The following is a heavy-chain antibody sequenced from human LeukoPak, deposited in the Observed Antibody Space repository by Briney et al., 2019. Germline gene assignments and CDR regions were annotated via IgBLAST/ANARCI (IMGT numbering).Heavy chain of an antibody. D-gene: IGHD5-18*01. V-gene: IGHV4-59*01. J-gene: IGHJ4*02. Sequence: SETLSLTCTVSRGSISGYSWSWIRQSPGGGLEWIGYIYYSGDTAYNPSLRSRVTMSVDTSKNQFSLQLRSMTTADTAVYYCARGRKYTSGYRVTELGSGYSDYWGQGTLVTVSS. CDR2: IYYSGDT. CDR3: ARGRKYTSGYRVTELGSGYSDY. CDR1: RGSISGYS.